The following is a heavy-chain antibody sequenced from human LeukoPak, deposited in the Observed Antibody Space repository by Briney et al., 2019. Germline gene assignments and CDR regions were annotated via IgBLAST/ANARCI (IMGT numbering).Heavy chain of an antibody. Sequence: GGSLRLSCAASGFSFSSYDMTWVRQAPGKGLEWVSGISGSGGSTYYADSVKGRFTISRDNSKNTLYLQMNSLRAEGTAVYYCAKSKWFGASMDVWGQGTTVTVFS. CDR1: GFSFSSYD. CDR2: ISGSGGST. V-gene: IGHV3-23*01. J-gene: IGHJ6*02. CDR3: AKSKWFGASMDV. D-gene: IGHD3-10*01.